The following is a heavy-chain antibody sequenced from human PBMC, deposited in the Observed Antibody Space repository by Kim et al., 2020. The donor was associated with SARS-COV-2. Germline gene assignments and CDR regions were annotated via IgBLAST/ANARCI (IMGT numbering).Heavy chain of an antibody. CDR3: LTGRY. CDR1: GFTFINAW. Sequence: GGSLRLSCAASGFTFINAWMSWVRQAPGKGLEWVGRIKSKAGGGTTDYAGPVKGRFTVSTDDSKNTLYLQMDSLETEDTAVYYCLTGRYWGQGTLVTVSS. J-gene: IGHJ4*02. V-gene: IGHV3-15*01. D-gene: IGHD1-20*01. CDR2: IKSKAGGGTT.